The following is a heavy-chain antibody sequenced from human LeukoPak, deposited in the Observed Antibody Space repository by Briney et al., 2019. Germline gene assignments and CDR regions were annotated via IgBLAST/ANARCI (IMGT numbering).Heavy chain of an antibody. CDR1: GFTFSCYA. J-gene: IGHJ6*03. CDR2: ISGSGGST. CDR3: AKRRGLELLYYYYMDV. V-gene: IGHV3-23*01. Sequence: GGSLRLSCGASGFTFSCYAMRWVPQAPGKGLEWASAISGSGGSTYYADSVKGRFTSSSDNSKNTLYLQMNSLRAEDTAVYYCAKRRGLELLYYYYMDVWGTGTTVTVSS. D-gene: IGHD1-7*01.